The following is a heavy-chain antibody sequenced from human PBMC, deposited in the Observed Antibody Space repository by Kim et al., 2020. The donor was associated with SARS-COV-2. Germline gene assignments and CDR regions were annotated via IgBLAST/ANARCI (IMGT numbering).Heavy chain of an antibody. J-gene: IGHJ6*02. CDR3: VKDFYGLRGRYYYYYYGMDV. D-gene: IGHD3-16*01. Sequence: RFTISRDNSKNTLYLQMSSLRAEDTAVYYCVKDFYGLRGRYYYYYYGMDVWGQGTTVTVSS. V-gene: IGHV3-64D*06.